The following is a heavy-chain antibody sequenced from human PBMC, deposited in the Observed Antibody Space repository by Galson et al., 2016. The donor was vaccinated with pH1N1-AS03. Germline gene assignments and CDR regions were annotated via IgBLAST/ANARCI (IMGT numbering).Heavy chain of an antibody. CDR3: AGATGGFSYGTPFFDS. J-gene: IGHJ4*02. CDR1: GGSISSGSYY. Sequence: TLSLTCSVSGGSISSGSYYWSWIRQPAGKGLEWIGRIYTSGSTNYNPSLKSRVTISVDTSKNQVSLKLSSVTAADTAVYYCAGATGGFSYGTPFFDSWGQGTLVTVSS. V-gene: IGHV4-61*02. CDR2: IYTSGST. D-gene: IGHD5-18*01.